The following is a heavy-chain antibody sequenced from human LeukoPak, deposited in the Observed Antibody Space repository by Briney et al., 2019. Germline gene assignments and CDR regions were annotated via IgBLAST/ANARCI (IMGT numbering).Heavy chain of an antibody. J-gene: IGHJ3*02. CDR3: ARDHEGSPFWRDAFDI. D-gene: IGHD3-3*01. Sequence: ASVKVSCKAFGYTLSSYGISWLRQAPGQGLGWIGWISGYNYKTKYAQTFQGRVAMTIDTSTKTVSMELRILRSDDTAVYYCARDHEGSPFWRDAFDIWGQGTMVTVSS. V-gene: IGHV1-18*04. CDR1: GYTLSSYG. CDR2: ISGYNYKT.